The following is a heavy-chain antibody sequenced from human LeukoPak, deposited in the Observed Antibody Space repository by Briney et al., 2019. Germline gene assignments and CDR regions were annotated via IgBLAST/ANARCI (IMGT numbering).Heavy chain of an antibody. CDR2: IWYDGSNK. CDR3: AKDAGEAPDY. D-gene: IGHD4-17*01. CDR1: GFTFSSYG. Sequence: GGSLRLSCAASGFTFSSYGMHWVRQAPGQGLEWVAVIWYDGSNKYYADSVKGRFTISTDNSKNRLYLQMNSLRAEDTAVYYCAKDAGEAPDYWGQGTLVTVSS. V-gene: IGHV3-33*06. J-gene: IGHJ4*02.